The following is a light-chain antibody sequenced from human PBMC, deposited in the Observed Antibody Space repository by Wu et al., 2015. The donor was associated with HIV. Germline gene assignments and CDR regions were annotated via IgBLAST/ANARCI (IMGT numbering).Light chain of an antibody. CDR2: AAS. J-gene: IGKJ1*01. V-gene: IGKV3-20*01. CDR3: HQYGSSWT. CDR1: QSVSSTY. Sequence: EIVLTQSPATLSLSPGERATLSCRASQSVSSTYLAWYQQKPGHPPRLLIYAASRRATGIPDRFSGSGSGTDFSLTISRLEPEDFAVYYCHQYGSSWTFGQGTKVEI.